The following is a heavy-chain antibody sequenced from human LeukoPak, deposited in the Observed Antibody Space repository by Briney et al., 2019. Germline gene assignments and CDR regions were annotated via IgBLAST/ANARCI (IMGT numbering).Heavy chain of an antibody. CDR2: ISYDGSNK. CDR3: AKGISPVRDVVVTAIAEFDY. CDR1: GFTFSSYG. J-gene: IGHJ4*02. D-gene: IGHD2-21*02. V-gene: IGHV3-30*18. Sequence: PGRSLRLSCAASGFTFSSYGMHWVRQAPGKGLEWVAVISYDGSNKYYADSVKGRFTISRDNSKNTLYLQMNSLRAEDTAVYYCAKGISPVRDVVVTAIAEFDYWGQGTLVTVSS.